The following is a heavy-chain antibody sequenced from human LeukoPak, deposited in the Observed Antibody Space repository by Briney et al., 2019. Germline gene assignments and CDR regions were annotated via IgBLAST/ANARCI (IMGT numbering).Heavy chain of an antibody. CDR1: GGSISRSDYY. V-gene: IGHV4-39*01. CDR3: ARPSRGSGSFKIDS. D-gene: IGHD3-10*01. CDR2: VYYSGST. J-gene: IGHJ4*02. Sequence: PSETLSLTCTVPGGSISRSDYYWGWIRQPPGKGLEWIASVYYSGSTYYNPSLKSRVTISVDTPKNQFSLNLSSVTAVDTAVYYCARPSRGSGSFKIDSWGRGTLVTVSS.